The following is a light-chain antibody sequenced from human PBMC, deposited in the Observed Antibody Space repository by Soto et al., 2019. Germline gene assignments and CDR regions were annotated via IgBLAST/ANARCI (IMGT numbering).Light chain of an antibody. CDR1: QSVGSY. V-gene: IGKV3-15*01. Sequence: EIVMTQSPATLSVSPGESATLSCRASQSVGSYLAWYQQKPGQTPRLLMYGASTRATGCPGRFSGSGSGTDFTLTISSMQSEDFAVYYCQQYNDWPRTFGQGTKVDI. CDR2: GAS. J-gene: IGKJ1*01. CDR3: QQYNDWPRT.